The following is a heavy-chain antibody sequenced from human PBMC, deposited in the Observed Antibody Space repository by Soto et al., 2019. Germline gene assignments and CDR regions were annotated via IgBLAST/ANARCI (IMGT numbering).Heavy chain of an antibody. Sequence: ASVKVSCKASGYTFTSYYMHCVRQAPGQGLEWMGIINPSGGSTSYAQKFQGRVTMTRDTSTSTVYMELSSLRSEDTAVYYCARASPNYYGSGSYYNVDTPHDAFDIWGQGTMVTVSS. CDR1: GYTFTSYY. J-gene: IGHJ3*02. CDR3: ARASPNYYGSGSYYNVDTPHDAFDI. V-gene: IGHV1-46*01. D-gene: IGHD3-10*01. CDR2: INPSGGST.